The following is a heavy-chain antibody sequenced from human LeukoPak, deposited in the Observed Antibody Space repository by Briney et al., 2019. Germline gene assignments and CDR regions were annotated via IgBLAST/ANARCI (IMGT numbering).Heavy chain of an antibody. V-gene: IGHV1-69*02. CDR2: IIPILDIA. J-gene: IGHJ6*04. CDR1: GGTFSSYT. D-gene: IGHD3-10*01. Sequence: SVKVSCKASGGTFSSYTISWVRQAPGQGLEWMGRIIPILDIANYAQKFQGRVTITADESTSTAYMELSSLRSEDTAVYYCAVALELYGSGSYNGMDVWGKGTTVTVSS. CDR3: AVALELYGSGSYNGMDV.